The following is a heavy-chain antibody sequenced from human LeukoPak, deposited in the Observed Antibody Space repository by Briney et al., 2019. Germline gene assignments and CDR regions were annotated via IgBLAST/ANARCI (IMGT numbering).Heavy chain of an antibody. V-gene: IGHV7-4-1*02. CDR1: GYTFTSYA. CDR2: INTNTGNP. D-gene: IGHD1-1*01. CDR3: ARVNWNDYHNWFDP. J-gene: IGHJ5*02. Sequence: ASVKVSCKASGYTFTSYAMNWVRQAPGQGLEWMGWINTNTGNPTYAQGFTGRFVFSLDTSVSTAYLQISSLKAEDTAVYYCARVNWNDYHNWFDPWGQGTLVTVSS.